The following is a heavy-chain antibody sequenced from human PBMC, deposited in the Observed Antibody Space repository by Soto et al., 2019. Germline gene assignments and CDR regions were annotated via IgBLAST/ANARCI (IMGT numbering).Heavy chain of an antibody. CDR1: GFTFSSYA. CDR3: AKDSLKNVYGDSLDY. J-gene: IGHJ4*02. D-gene: IGHD4-17*01. CDR2: ISGSGGST. Sequence: EVQLLESGGGLVQPGGSLRLSCAASGFTFSSYAMSWVRQAPGKGLEWVSAISGSGGSTYYADSVKGRFTISRDNSKNTLYLQMNSLRAEDTALYYCAKDSLKNVYGDSLDYWGQGTLVTVSS. V-gene: IGHV3-23*01.